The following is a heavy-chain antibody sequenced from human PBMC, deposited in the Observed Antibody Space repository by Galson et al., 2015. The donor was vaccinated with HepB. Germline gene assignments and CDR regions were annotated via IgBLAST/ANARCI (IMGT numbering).Heavy chain of an antibody. D-gene: IGHD1-26*01. CDR2: IIPIFGTV. J-gene: IGHJ3*02. CDR3: ARERSYSGHGKSPKIGVEI. CDR1: GGTFNNYG. V-gene: IGHV1-69*13. Sequence: SVKVSCKASGGTFNNYGITWVRQVPGQGLEWMGRIIPIFGTVDYALGFQGSVTITADESTSTVYLEKSSLTSEDTAMYYCARERSYSGHGKSPKIGVEIWGPGTKVTVSS.